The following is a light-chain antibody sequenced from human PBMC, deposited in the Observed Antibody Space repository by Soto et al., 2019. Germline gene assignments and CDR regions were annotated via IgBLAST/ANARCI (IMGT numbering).Light chain of an antibody. CDR1: ESVSSIY. CDR2: GAS. V-gene: IGKV3-20*01. CDR3: QQSLNPKT. J-gene: IGKJ1*01. Sequence: VFTMSPCTLSLSPGERATLSCRASESVSSIYVAWYQQKPGQAPTLLIYGASTRATGIPDRFSGSGSGTDFTLTIDRLEPEDFAVYYCQQSLNPKTFGQGTKVDIK.